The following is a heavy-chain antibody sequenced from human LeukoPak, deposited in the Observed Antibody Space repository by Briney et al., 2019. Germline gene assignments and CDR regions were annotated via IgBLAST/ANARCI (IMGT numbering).Heavy chain of an antibody. CDR1: GYTFTSYY. V-gene: IGHV1-46*01. D-gene: IGHD6-13*01. CDR2: INPSGGST. CDR3: ARDHGAIAAAGSFDY. J-gene: IGHJ4*02. Sequence: GASVKVSCKASGYTFTSYYMHWVRQAPGQGLEWMGIINPSGGSTSYAQKFQGRVTMTTDTSTSTAYMELRSLRSDDTAVYYCARDHGAIAAAGSFDYWGQGTLVTVSS.